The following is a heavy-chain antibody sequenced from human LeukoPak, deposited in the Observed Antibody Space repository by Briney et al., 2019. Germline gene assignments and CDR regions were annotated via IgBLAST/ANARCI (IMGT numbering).Heavy chain of an antibody. V-gene: IGHV3-23*01. Sequence: GGSLRLSCAASGFTVSSNYMSWVRQAPGKGLEWVSAISGSGGSTYYADSVKGRFTISRDNSKNTLYLQMNSLRAEDTAVYYCAKEGDFWSGYRHGMDVWGQGTTVTVSS. CDR3: AKEGDFWSGYRHGMDV. J-gene: IGHJ6*02. CDR1: GFTVSSNY. CDR2: ISGSGGST. D-gene: IGHD3-3*01.